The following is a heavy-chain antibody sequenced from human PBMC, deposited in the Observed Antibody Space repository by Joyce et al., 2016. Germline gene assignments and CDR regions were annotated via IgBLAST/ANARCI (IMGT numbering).Heavy chain of an antibody. Sequence: EVQLVESGGGLVQPGGSLRLSCAASGFTFTTSWMHCVGQAPGKGLVWVSRINGDGSSTSYADSGKGRFTISRDNAKNTLYLQMNSVGADDTAVYYCTRGSTHAFDIWGQGTMVTVSS. CDR1: GFTFTTSW. D-gene: IGHD2-15*01. CDR3: TRGSTHAFDI. V-gene: IGHV3-74*01. J-gene: IGHJ3*02. CDR2: INGDGSST.